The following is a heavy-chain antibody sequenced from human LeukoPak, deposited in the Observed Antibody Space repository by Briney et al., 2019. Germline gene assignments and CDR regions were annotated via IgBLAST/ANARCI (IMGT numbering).Heavy chain of an antibody. CDR2: IRYDESNK. CDR3: AKDGAWLRFDD. Sequence: GGSLRLSCVASEFTFSSYGMHWVRQAPGKGLEWVAFIRYDESNKYYADSVKGRFTISRDNSKNTLYLQMNSLRAEDTAVYYCAKDGAWLRFDDWGQGILVTVSS. J-gene: IGHJ4*02. CDR1: EFTFSSYG. V-gene: IGHV3-30*02. D-gene: IGHD5-12*01.